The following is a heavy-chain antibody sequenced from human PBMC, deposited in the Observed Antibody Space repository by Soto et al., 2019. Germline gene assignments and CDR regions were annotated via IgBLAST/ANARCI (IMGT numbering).Heavy chain of an antibody. D-gene: IGHD3-22*01. CDR3: ARGSPYYYDSSGYVQSPYAFDI. CDR2: INPSGGST. J-gene: IGHJ3*02. CDR1: GYTFTSYY. Sequence: GASVKVSCKASGYTFTSYYMHWVRQAPGQGLEWMGIINPSGGSTSYAQKFQGRVTMTRDTSTSTVYMELSSLRSEDTAVYYCARGSPYYYDSSGYVQSPYAFDIWGQGTMVTVSS. V-gene: IGHV1-46*01.